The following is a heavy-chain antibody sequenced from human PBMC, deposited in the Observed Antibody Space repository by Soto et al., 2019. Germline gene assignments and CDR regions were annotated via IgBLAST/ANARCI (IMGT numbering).Heavy chain of an antibody. CDR3: ARAGSDCSNIICYLVQH. CDR1: GYTFTSYA. Sequence: QVQLVQSGAEVKKPGASVKVSCRASGYTFTSYAIHWVRQAPGQRLEWMGWINVGKGYTKYSQKFQGRVTISGATSASTAYLELSSLTSEDTAVYYCARAGSDCSNIICYLVQHWGQGTLLTVSS. V-gene: IGHV1-3*01. J-gene: IGHJ1*01. D-gene: IGHD2-2*01. CDR2: INVGKGYT.